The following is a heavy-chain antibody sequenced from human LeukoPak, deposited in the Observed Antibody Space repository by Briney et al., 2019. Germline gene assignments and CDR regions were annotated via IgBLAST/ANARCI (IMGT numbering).Heavy chain of an antibody. J-gene: IGHJ4*02. D-gene: IGHD6-19*01. V-gene: IGHV3-74*01. CDR3: ARAVWYRSGTHY. CDR1: GFTFSSYW. CDR2: INSDGSST. Sequence: GGSLRLSCAASGFTFSSYWMHWVRQAPGKGLVWVSRINSDGSSTSYADSVKGRFTISRDNAKNTLYLQMNSLRAEDTAVFYLARAVWYRSGTHYWGQGTLVTVSS.